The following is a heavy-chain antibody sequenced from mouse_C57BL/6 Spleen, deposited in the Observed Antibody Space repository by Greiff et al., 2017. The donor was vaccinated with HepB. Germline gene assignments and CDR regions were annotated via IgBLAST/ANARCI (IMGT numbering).Heavy chain of an antibody. J-gene: IGHJ1*03. Sequence: VQLQQSGPELVKPGASVKISCKASGYAFSSSWMNWVKQRPGKGLEWIGRIYPGDGDTNYNGQFNGKATLTADKSSSTAYMQLSSLTSEDSAVYFCAAPYYYGSSPWYFDVWGTGTTVTVSS. D-gene: IGHD1-1*01. CDR1: GYAFSSSW. V-gene: IGHV1-82*01. CDR3: AAPYYYGSSPWYFDV. CDR2: IYPGDGDT.